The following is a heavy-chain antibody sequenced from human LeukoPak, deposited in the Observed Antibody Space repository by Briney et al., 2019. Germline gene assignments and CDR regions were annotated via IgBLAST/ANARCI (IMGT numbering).Heavy chain of an antibody. CDR1: GFAFSNYW. CDR3: AKDLSWNTADR. Sequence: GGSLRLSCVASGFAFSNYWMRWVRQASGKAPVWVSRINPDGTTTNYADSVKGRFTISRDNAKNMVFLQMNGLRADDTALYYCAKDLSWNTADRWGQGILVTVSP. D-gene: IGHD1/OR15-1a*01. V-gene: IGHV3-74*01. CDR2: INPDGTTT. J-gene: IGHJ5*02.